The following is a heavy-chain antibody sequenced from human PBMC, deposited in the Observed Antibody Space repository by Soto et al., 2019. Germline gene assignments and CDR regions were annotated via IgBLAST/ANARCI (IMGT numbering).Heavy chain of an antibody. J-gene: IGHJ6*02. Sequence: QVQLQESGPGLVKPSETLSLTCTVSGGSISSYYWSWIRQPPGKGLEWIGYIYYSGSTNYNPSLKSRVTISVDTSKNQFSRMLSSVTAADTAVYYCARQDGGTGGMDVWGQGTTVTVSS. CDR1: GGSISSYY. CDR3: ARQDGGTGGMDV. V-gene: IGHV4-59*01. CDR2: IYYSGST. D-gene: IGHD3-10*01.